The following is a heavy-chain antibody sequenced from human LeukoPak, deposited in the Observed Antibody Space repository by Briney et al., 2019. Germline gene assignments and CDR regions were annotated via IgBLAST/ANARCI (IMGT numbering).Heavy chain of an antibody. Sequence: SQTLSLTCTVSGGSISSGSYYWSLIRQPAGKGLEWIGRIYTSGSTNYNPSLKSRVPISVDTSKNKFSLRLSSVTAADTAVYYRARFLVAVDAFDIWGQGTMVTVSS. J-gene: IGHJ3*02. D-gene: IGHD2-8*02. V-gene: IGHV4-61*02. CDR3: ARFLVAVDAFDI. CDR1: GGSISSGSYY. CDR2: IYTSGST.